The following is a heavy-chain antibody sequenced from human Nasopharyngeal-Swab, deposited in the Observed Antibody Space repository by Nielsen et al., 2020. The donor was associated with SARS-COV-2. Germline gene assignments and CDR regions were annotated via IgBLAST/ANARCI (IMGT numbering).Heavy chain of an antibody. CDR3: ARDRHSGYEFDYYGMDV. V-gene: IGHV3-21*01. J-gene: IGHJ6*02. D-gene: IGHD5-12*01. Sequence: GGSLRLSCAASGFTFSSYSMNWVRQAPGKGLEWVSSISSSSSYIYYADSVKGRFTISRDNAKNSLYLQMNSLRDEDTAVYYCARDRHSGYEFDYYGMDVWGQGTTVTVSS. CDR1: GFTFSSYS. CDR2: ISSSSSYI.